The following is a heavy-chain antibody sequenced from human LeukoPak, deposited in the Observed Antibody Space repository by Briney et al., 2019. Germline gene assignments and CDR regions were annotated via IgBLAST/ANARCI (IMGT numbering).Heavy chain of an antibody. D-gene: IGHD2-15*01. CDR1: GFTFSSYG. CDR2: ISGSGGST. CDR3: AKTDGDPYSWYFDL. J-gene: IGHJ2*01. Sequence: GGSLRLSCAASGFTFSSYGMHWVRQAPGKGLEWVSAISGSGGSTYYADSVKGRFTISRDNSKNTLYLQMNSLRAEDTAVYYCAKTDGDPYSWYFDLWGRGTLVTVSS. V-gene: IGHV3-23*01.